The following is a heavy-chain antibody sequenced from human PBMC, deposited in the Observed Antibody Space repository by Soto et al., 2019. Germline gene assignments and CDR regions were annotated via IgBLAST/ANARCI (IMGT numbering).Heavy chain of an antibody. D-gene: IGHD3-3*01. CDR3: AKLGDITFFGDFYLDY. J-gene: IGHJ4*02. CDR2: ISGSGGST. V-gene: IGHV3-23*01. CDR1: GFTFSSYA. Sequence: GGSLRLSCAASGFTFSSYAMSWVRQAPGKGLEWVSAISGSGGSTYYADSVKGRFTISRDNSKNTLYLQMNSLRAEDTAVYYCAKLGDITFFGDFYLDYWGQGTLVPVSS.